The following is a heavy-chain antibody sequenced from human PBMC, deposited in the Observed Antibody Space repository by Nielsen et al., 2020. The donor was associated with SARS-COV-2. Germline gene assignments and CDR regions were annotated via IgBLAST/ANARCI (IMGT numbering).Heavy chain of an antibody. CDR2: ISWNSGSI. Sequence: SLKISCAASGFTFDDYAMHWVRQAPGEGLEWVSGISWNSGSIGYADSVKGRFTISRDNAKNSLYLQMNSLRAEDTALYYCAKGHSSGWYNWFDPWGQGTLVTVSS. V-gene: IGHV3-9*01. J-gene: IGHJ5*02. CDR1: GFTFDDYA. D-gene: IGHD6-19*01. CDR3: AKGHSSGWYNWFDP.